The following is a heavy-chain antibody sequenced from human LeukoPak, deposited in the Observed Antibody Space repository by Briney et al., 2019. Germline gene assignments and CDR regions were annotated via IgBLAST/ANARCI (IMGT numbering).Heavy chain of an antibody. CDR2: IDSSSSHI. J-gene: IGHJ1*01. CDR3: ARGYCGGDCYGD. D-gene: IGHD2-21*02. V-gene: IGHV3-21*01. CDR1: GFTFSSYS. Sequence: KAGGSLRLSCAASGFTFSSYSMNWVRQAPGKGLEWVSSIDSSSSHIYYADSVKGRFTISRDNTKSSLYLQMNSLRAEDMAVYYCARGYCGGDCYGDWGQGTLVTLSS.